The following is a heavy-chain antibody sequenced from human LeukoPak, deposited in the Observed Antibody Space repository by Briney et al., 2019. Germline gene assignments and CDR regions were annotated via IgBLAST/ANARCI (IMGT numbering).Heavy chain of an antibody. Sequence: GGSLRLSCAASGFTFSSYWMHWVRQAPGKGLVWVSRINSDGSSTSYADSVKGRFTISRDNAKNTLYLRMNSLRAEDTAVYYCARLYCSSTSCYHWDYYYYYYMDVWGKGTTVTVSS. J-gene: IGHJ6*03. V-gene: IGHV3-74*01. CDR1: GFTFSSYW. D-gene: IGHD2-2*01. CDR2: INSDGSST. CDR3: ARLYCSSTSCYHWDYYYYYYMDV.